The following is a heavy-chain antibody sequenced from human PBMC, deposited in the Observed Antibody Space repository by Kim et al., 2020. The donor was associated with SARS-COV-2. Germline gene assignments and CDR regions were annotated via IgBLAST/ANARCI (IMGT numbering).Heavy chain of an antibody. CDR3: ARREGGIQIWPH. CDR1: GGSFSGYY. V-gene: IGHV4-34*01. Sequence: SETLSLTCAVYGGSFSGYYWSWIRQPPGKGLEWIGEINHSGSTNNNPSLKSRVTISVDTSKNQFSLKMSSVTAADTAVYYCARREGGIQIWPHWVQGNLVTVSS. J-gene: IGHJ4*02. D-gene: IGHD5-18*01. CDR2: INHSGST.